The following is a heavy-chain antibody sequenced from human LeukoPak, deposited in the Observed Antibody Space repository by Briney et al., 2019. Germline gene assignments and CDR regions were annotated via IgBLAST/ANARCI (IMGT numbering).Heavy chain of an antibody. CDR1: GFTFSSYG. Sequence: GGSLRLSCSASGFTFSSYGMHWVRQAPGKGLEYVSTISRDGIRYYADSVKGRFTISRDNSKNTVYLQMSSLRTEDTAVYYCSAAVAGSFPGWGQGTLVIVSS. V-gene: IGHV3-64D*06. D-gene: IGHD6-19*01. CDR3: SAAVAGSFPG. J-gene: IGHJ4*02. CDR2: ISRDGIR.